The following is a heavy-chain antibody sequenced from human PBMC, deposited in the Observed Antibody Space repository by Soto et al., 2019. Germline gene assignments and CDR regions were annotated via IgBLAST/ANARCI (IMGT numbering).Heavy chain of an antibody. Sequence: GGSLRLSCAASGFTFSSYGMHWVRQAPGKGLEWVAVISYDGSNKYYADSVKGRFTISRDNSKNTLYLQMNSLRAEDTAVYYCAKDHGGGFDYWGQGTLVTVSS. CDR2: ISYDGSNK. CDR1: GFTFSSYG. J-gene: IGHJ4*02. D-gene: IGHD3-10*01. CDR3: AKDHGGGFDY. V-gene: IGHV3-30*18.